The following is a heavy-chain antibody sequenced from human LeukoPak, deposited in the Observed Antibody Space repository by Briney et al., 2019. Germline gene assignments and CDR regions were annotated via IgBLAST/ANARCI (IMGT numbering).Heavy chain of an antibody. CDR2: INHSGST. CDR3: ARKYSQGYYYYMDV. CDR1: GGSFSGYY. Sequence: SETLSLTCAVYGGSFSGYYWSWIRQPPGKGLEWIGEINHSGSTNYNPSLKSRVTISVDTSKSQFSLKLSSVTAADTAVYYCARKYSQGYYYYMDVWGKGTTVTVSS. D-gene: IGHD2-15*01. J-gene: IGHJ6*03. V-gene: IGHV4-34*01.